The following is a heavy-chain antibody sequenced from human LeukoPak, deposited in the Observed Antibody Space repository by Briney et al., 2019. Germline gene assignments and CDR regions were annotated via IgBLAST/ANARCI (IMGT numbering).Heavy chain of an antibody. CDR2: ISSSSSYT. CDR1: GFTFSDYY. Sequence: GGSLRLSCAASGFTFSDYYMSWIRQAPGKGLEWVSYISSSSSYTNYADSVKGRVTISRDNAKNSLYLQMNSLRAEDTAVYYCARAVIVGATRGHFDYWGQGTLVTVSS. D-gene: IGHD1-26*01. J-gene: IGHJ4*02. CDR3: ARAVIVGATRGHFDY. V-gene: IGHV3-11*05.